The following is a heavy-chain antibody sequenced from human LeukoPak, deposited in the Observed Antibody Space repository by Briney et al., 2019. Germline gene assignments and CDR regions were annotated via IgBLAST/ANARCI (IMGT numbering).Heavy chain of an antibody. CDR2: IIPIFGTA. J-gene: IGHJ4*02. V-gene: IGHV1-69*13. D-gene: IGHD3-22*01. CDR1: GGTFSSYA. Sequence: ASVKVSCKASGGTFSSYAISWVRQAPGQGLEWMGGIIPIFGTANYAQKFQGRVTITADESTSTAYMELSSLRSEDTAVYYCAREEYYDPSGSYSADYWGQGTLVTVSS. CDR3: AREEYYDPSGSYSADY.